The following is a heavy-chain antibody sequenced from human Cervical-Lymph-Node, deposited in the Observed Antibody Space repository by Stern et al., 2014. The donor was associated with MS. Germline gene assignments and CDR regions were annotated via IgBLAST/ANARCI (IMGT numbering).Heavy chain of an antibody. CDR1: GFTFSSYW. Sequence: EVQLVESGGGLVQPGGSLRLSCAASGFTFSSYWMHWVRQAPGQGLVWVSRISSDGASTNYADSVQGRFTISRDNAKNTLYLQLNSLRAEDTALYYCAREGRISSSTDPRHFDYWGQGTLVTVSS. CDR3: AREGRISSSTDPRHFDY. V-gene: IGHV3-74*01. CDR2: ISSDGAST. J-gene: IGHJ4*02. D-gene: IGHD6-6*01.